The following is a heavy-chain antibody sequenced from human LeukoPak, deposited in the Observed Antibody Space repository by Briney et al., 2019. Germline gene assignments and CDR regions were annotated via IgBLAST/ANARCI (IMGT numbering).Heavy chain of an antibody. CDR2: ISGSGGST. CDR1: GVTFSSYA. CDR3: AKDEEQLVHYFDY. J-gene: IGHJ4*02. V-gene: IGHV3-23*01. Sequence: PGGSLRLSCAASGVTFSSYAMSWVRQAPGKGLEWVSAISGSGGSTYYADSVKGRFTISRDNSKNTLYLQMNSLRAEDTAVYYCAKDEEQLVHYFDYWGQGTLVTVSS. D-gene: IGHD6-6*01.